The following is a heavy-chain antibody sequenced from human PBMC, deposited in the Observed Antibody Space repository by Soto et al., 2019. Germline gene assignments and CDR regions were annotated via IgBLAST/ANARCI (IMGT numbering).Heavy chain of an antibody. CDR1: GFTFSSYG. D-gene: IGHD6-13*01. CDR2: IWYDGSNK. CDR3: AREGQLVSYSTFYGMDV. Sequence: QVQLVESGGGVVQPGRSLRLSCAASGFTFSSYGMHWVRQAPGKGLEWVAVIWYDGSNKYYADSVKGRFTISRDNSKNTLYLQMNSLRAEDTAVYYCAREGQLVSYSTFYGMDVWGQGTTVTVSS. J-gene: IGHJ6*02. V-gene: IGHV3-33*01.